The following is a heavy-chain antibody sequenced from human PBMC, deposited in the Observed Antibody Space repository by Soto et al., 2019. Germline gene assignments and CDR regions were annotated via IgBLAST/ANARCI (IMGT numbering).Heavy chain of an antibody. J-gene: IGHJ5*02. Sequence: GASVKVSCKASGYTFTNYGLTWVRKAPGQGLEWMGWISAYNGNTDYTQKLQGRVTMTTDTSTSTAYMELGNLRSDDTAVYYCARAVSRDKWFDPWGQGTLVTVSS. D-gene: IGHD6-19*01. CDR2: ISAYNGNT. CDR1: GYTFTNYG. V-gene: IGHV1-18*01. CDR3: ARAVSRDKWFDP.